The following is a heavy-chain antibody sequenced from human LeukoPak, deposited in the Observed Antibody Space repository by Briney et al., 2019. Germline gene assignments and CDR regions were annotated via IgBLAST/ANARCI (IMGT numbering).Heavy chain of an antibody. D-gene: IGHD5-18*01. CDR3: ARATASNWFDP. CDR1: GFTFSSYW. J-gene: IGHJ5*02. CDR2: IKEDGSEK. Sequence: GGSLRLSCAASGFTFSSYWMSCVRQAPGKGLEWVANIKEDGSEKYYVDSVKGRFTISRDNAKNSLYLQMNSLRAEDTAIYYRARATASNWFDPWGQGTLVTVSS. V-gene: IGHV3-7*01.